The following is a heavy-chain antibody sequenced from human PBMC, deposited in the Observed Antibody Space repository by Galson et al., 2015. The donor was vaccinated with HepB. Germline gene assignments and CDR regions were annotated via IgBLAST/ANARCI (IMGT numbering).Heavy chain of an antibody. Sequence: SVKVSCKASGGTFNSYVIIWVRQAPGQGLEWMGGIIPIFGTANYAQKFQGRVTITADEFTSTAYLELNSLRSEDTAVYYCAYYISGSAEDLQRWGQGTLVIVSS. D-gene: IGHD3-10*01. V-gene: IGHV1-69*13. CDR1: GGTFNSYV. CDR3: AYYISGSAEDLQR. J-gene: IGHJ1*01. CDR2: IIPIFGTA.